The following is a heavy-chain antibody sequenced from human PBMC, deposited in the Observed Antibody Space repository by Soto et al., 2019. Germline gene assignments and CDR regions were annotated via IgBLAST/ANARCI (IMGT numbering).Heavy chain of an antibody. V-gene: IGHV1-69*14. CDR2: IVPTVDTS. J-gene: IGHJ4*02. D-gene: IGHD5-12*01. CDR3: VRVVAIPGYPDN. CDR1: GATFSSYA. Sequence: QVQLVQSGAEVRQPASSVKVSCKTSGATFSSYAITWVRQAPGQGLEWMGGIVPTVDTSTYAQKFQGRVTITADKFTNTVYMELSSLRSDDPAVYYCVRVVAIPGYPDNWGQGNLVTVSS.